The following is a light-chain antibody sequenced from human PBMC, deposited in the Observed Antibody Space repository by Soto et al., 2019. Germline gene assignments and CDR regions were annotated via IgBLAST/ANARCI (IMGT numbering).Light chain of an antibody. J-gene: IGLJ1*01. V-gene: IGLV2-11*01. CDR2: DVS. Sequence: LTQPRSVSGSPGQSVTISCTGTSSDVGGYNYVSWYQQHPGKAPKLMIYDVSKRPSGVPDRFSGSKSGNTASLTISGLQAEDEADYYCCSYAGSYTYVFGTGTKSPS. CDR1: SSDVGGYNY. CDR3: CSYAGSYTYV.